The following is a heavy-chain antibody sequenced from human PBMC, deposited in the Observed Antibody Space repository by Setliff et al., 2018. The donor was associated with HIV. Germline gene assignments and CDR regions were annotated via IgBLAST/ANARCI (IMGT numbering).Heavy chain of an antibody. CDR3: ARILVGVDDAFDI. D-gene: IGHD1-26*01. V-gene: IGHV1-18*01. J-gene: IGHJ3*02. CDR1: GYTFTNYG. CDR2: ISAYNGNT. Sequence: ASVKVSCKASGYTFTNYGISWVRQAPGQGLEWMGWISAYNGNTNYAQKLQDRXTXTTDTSTSTAYMEPRSLRSDDKAVYYCARILVGVDDAFDIWGPGTMVTVSS.